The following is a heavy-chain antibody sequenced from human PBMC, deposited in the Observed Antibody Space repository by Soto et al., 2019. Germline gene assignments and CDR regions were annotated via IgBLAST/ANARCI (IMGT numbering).Heavy chain of an antibody. Sequence: ASVKVSCKASGYPFTSYGISWVRQAPGQGLEWMGWISAYNGNTNYAQKLQGRVTMTTDTSTSTAYMELRSLRSDDTAVDYCARDNVGEQSGAKVICQKTQDYGGR. D-gene: IGHD4-17*01. J-gene: IGHJ2*01. CDR3: ARDNVGEQSGAKVICQKTQDY. CDR2: ISAYNGNT. CDR1: GYPFTSYG. V-gene: IGHV1-18*01.